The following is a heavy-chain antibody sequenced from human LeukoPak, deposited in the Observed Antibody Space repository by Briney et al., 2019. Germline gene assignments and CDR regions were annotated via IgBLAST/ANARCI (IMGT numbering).Heavy chain of an antibody. J-gene: IGHJ4*02. CDR1: GYTFSGYH. CDR3: ARDFPDYSSHFDY. D-gene: IGHD6-19*01. CDR2: MNPKTGGT. V-gene: IGHV1-2*02. Sequence: EASVKVSCKASGYTFSGYHIHWVRQAPGQGLEWVGWMNPKTGGTNYAQKFQGRVTLTRDTSISTAYMELSSLRSDDTAVYYCARDFPDYSSHFDYWGQGTLVTVSS.